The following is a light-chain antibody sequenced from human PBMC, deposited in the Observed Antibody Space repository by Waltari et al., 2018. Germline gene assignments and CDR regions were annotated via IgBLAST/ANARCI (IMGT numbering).Light chain of an antibody. CDR1: QSVNTNY. Sequence: ENVLTQSPGTLSLSPGERATLSCRASQSVNTNYLAWDQQKPGQAPRLLIYGASNRATAIPDRFSGSGSETDFTLSISRLESEDFAVYYCQQYGSSPITFGPGTKVEIK. V-gene: IGKV3-20*01. CDR3: QQYGSSPIT. J-gene: IGKJ3*01. CDR2: GAS.